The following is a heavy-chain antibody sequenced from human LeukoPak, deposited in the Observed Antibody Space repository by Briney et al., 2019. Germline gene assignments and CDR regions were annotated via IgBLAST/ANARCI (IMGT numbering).Heavy chain of an antibody. CDR1: GYTFTSYY. V-gene: IGHV1-46*01. Sequence: ASVKLSCKASGYTFTSYYMHWVRQAPGQGLKWMGIINPSGGSTSYAQKFQGRVTMTRDTSTSTVYMELSSLRSEDTAVYYCAREPSGDIVVVPAAIKDGEYYYYGMDVWGQGTTVTVSS. D-gene: IGHD2-2*02. CDR3: AREPSGDIVVVPAAIKDGEYYYYGMDV. J-gene: IGHJ6*02. CDR2: INPSGGST.